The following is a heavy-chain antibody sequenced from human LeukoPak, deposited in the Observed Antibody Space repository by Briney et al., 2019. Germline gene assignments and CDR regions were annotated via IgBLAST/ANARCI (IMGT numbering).Heavy chain of an antibody. V-gene: IGHV1-24*01. D-gene: IGHD5-18*01. Sequence: SVKVFCRVSGYTLTELSMHWVRQAPRKGLECMRVFDPEDGETIYAQKFQGRLTMTEDTSTDTAYMELSSLRSEDTAVYYCATAPPDTAMATPHSYYGMDVWGQGTTVTVSS. CDR3: ATAPPDTAMATPHSYYGMDV. J-gene: IGHJ6*02. CDR1: GYTLTELS. CDR2: FDPEDGET.